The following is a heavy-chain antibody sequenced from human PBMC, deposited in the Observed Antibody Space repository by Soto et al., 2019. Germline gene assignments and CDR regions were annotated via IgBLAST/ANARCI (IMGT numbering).Heavy chain of an antibody. CDR1: GFTFAEYA. CDR2: ISWNSGSI. D-gene: IGHD6-13*01. J-gene: IGHJ5*02. Sequence: PGGSLRLSCAASGFTFAEYAMHWVRQAPGKGLEWVSGISWNSGSIGYADSVKGRFTISRDNAKNSLYLQMNSLRAEDTALYYCAKAVAGYSRFSFYPWGQGTLVTVSS. CDR3: AKAVAGYSRFSFYP. V-gene: IGHV3-9*01.